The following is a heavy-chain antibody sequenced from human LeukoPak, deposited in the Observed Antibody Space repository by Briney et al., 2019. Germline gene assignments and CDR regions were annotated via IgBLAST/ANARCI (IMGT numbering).Heavy chain of an antibody. CDR3: ARALEGALDY. D-gene: IGHD1-1*01. Sequence: PGRSLRLSCAASGFIFSSYRMNWVRQAPGKGLEWVSYISSTSQIYYADSVKGRFTISRDSAKNSLYLQMNSLRVEDTAVYYCARALEGALDYWGQGTLVTVSS. CDR2: ISSTSQI. J-gene: IGHJ4*02. V-gene: IGHV3-21*01. CDR1: GFIFSSYR.